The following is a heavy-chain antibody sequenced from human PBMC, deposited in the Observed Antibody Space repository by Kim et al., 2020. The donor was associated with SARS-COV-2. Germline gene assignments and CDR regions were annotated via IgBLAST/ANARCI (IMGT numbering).Heavy chain of an antibody. J-gene: IGHJ4*02. D-gene: IGHD3-3*01. Sequence: KYYVDSVKGRFTISRDNAKNSLYLQMNSLRAEDTAVYYCARELSGYPHDYWGQGTLVTVSS. V-gene: IGHV3-7*03. CDR2: K. CDR3: ARELSGYPHDY.